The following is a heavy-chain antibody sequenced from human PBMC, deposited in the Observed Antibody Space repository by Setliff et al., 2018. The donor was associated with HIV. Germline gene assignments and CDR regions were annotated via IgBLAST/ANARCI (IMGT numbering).Heavy chain of an antibody. V-gene: IGHV1-3*01. CDR3: ARDGGGSIVVVPAAPSYGMDV. CDR2: INAGNGNT. J-gene: IGHJ6*02. D-gene: IGHD2-2*01. CDR1: GYTFTSYA. Sequence: GASVKVSCKASGYTFTSYAMHWVRQAPGQRLEWMGWINAGNGNTKYSQKFQGRVTITRDTSASTAYMELSSLRSEDTAVYYCARDGGGSIVVVPAAPSYGMDVWGQGTTVTVS.